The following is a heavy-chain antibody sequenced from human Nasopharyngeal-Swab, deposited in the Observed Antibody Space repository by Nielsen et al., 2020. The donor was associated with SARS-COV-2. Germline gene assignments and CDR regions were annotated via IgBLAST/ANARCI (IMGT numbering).Heavy chain of an antibody. CDR3: AKDVYRRSGYSYGFDAFDI. V-gene: IGHV3-30*18. CDR2: ISYDGSNK. D-gene: IGHD5-18*01. J-gene: IGHJ3*02. CDR1: GFTFSSYG. Sequence: GESLKISCAASGFTFSSYGMHWVRQAPGKGLEWVAVISYDGSNKYYADSVKGRFTISRDNSKNTLYLQMNSLRAEDTAVYYCAKDVYRRSGYSYGFDAFDIWGQGKMVTVSS.